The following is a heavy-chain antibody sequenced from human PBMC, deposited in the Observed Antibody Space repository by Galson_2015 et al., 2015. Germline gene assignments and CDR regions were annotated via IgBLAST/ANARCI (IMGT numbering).Heavy chain of an antibody. J-gene: IGHJ3*02. CDR2: INPSGGST. CDR3: ARDLSYYDSSGFDAFDI. CDR1: GYTFTSYY. Sequence: SVKVSCKASGYTFTSYYMHWVRQAPGQGLEWMGIINPSGGSTSYAQKFQGRVTMTRDTSTSTVYMELSSLRSEDTAVYYCARDLSYYDSSGFDAFDISGQGTMLTVSS. D-gene: IGHD3-22*01. V-gene: IGHV1-46*01.